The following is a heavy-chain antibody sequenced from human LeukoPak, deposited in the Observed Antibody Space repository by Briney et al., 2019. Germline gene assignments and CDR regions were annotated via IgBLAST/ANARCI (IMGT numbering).Heavy chain of an antibody. V-gene: IGHV3-73*01. CDR3: ARGGGLGAYYYYMDV. J-gene: IGHJ6*03. CDR2: IRSIAKNYAT. Sequence: PGGSLRLSCAASGFTFSGSAMDWVRQASGKGLEWVGRIRSIAKNYATTYAASVKGRFTISRDDSNNKAFLQMNSLKSDDTAVYYCARGGGLGAYYYYMDVWGKGTTVTISS. D-gene: IGHD1-26*01. CDR1: GFTFSGSA.